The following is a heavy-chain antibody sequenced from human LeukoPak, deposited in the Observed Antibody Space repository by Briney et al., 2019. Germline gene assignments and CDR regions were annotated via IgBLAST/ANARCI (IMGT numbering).Heavy chain of an antibody. V-gene: IGHV4-34*01. D-gene: IGHD3-16*01. CDR3: AGGSYLNWFDP. CDR2: INHSGST. Sequence: NPSETLSLTCAVYGGSFSGYYWSWIRQPPGKGLEWIGEINHSGSTNYNPSLKSRVTISVDTSKNQFSLKLSSVTAADTAVYYCAGGSYLNWFDPWGQGTLVTVSS. J-gene: IGHJ5*02. CDR1: GGSFSGYY.